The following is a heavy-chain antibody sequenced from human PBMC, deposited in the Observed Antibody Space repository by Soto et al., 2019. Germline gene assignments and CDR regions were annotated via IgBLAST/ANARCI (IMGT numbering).Heavy chain of an antibody. CDR3: AREGVIVVEGGYYFDY. J-gene: IGHJ4*02. D-gene: IGHD3-22*01. V-gene: IGHV3-33*01. Sequence: QVQLVESGGGVVQPARSLRLSCAASGFTFSSYGMHWDRQAPGKGLEWVAGIWYDGSNKYYADSVKGRFTISRDNSKNTLYLQRNSLIAEDTAVYYCAREGVIVVEGGYYFDYWCRGTLVTVSS. CDR1: GFTFSSYG. CDR2: IWYDGSNK.